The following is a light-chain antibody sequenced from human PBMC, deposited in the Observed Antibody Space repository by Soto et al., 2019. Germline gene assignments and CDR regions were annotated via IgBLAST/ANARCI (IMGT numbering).Light chain of an antibody. CDR1: QSVSSTY. Sequence: EIVLTQHPGTLYLSPGERATIPCSASQSVSSTYVAGDQQKSGQAPSLLSYGASSRATVSPDRFSGGGAGTDFTLTSSRLEPEDFAVYSCQQFSSDTPTFGGGTKVEIK. CDR3: QQFSSDTPT. CDR2: GAS. J-gene: IGKJ4*01. V-gene: IGKV3-20*01.